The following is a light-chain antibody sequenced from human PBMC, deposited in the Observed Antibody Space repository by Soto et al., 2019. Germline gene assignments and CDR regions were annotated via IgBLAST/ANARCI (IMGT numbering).Light chain of an antibody. CDR2: EVS. Sequence: QSALTQPASGSGCPGQSITISCTGTSNDVGSYNLVSWYQQHPGKAPKLMIYEVSKRPSGVSNRFSGSKSGNTASLTISGLQAENEADYYCCSYASSSTWVFGGGTKLTVL. CDR3: CSYASSSTWV. J-gene: IGLJ3*02. CDR1: SNDVGSYNL. V-gene: IGLV2-23*02.